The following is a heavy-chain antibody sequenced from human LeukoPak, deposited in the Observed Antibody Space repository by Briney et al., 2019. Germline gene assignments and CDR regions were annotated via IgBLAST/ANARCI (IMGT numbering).Heavy chain of an antibody. CDR1: GFTFSSYA. CDR3: ARYGDYSGSFSDGFDI. D-gene: IGHD1-26*01. V-gene: IGHV3-23*01. CDR2: ISDTSGST. J-gene: IGHJ3*02. Sequence: GGSLRLSCAASGFTFSSYAMSWVRQAPGKGLEWVSGISDTSGSTYYADSVKGRFSISRDNSKNTLHLQMNSLIAEDTAVYYCARYGDYSGSFSDGFDIWGQGIMVTVSS.